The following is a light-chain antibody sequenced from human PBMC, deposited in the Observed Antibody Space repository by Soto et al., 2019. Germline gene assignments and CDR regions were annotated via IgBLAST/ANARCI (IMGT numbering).Light chain of an antibody. V-gene: IGLV1-44*01. CDR3: ASRDDRLNGWV. CDR2: SNN. Sequence: QSVLTQSPSASGTPGQRVTISCSGSSSNIGINTVSWFLQLSGTAPKLLIYSNNQRPSGVPDRFSGSKSGTSASLAISGLQSEDEGDYYCASRDDRLNGWVFGGGTKVTVL. CDR1: SSNIGINT. J-gene: IGLJ3*02.